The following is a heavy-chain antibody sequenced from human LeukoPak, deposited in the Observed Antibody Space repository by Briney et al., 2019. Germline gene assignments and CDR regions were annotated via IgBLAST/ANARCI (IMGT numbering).Heavy chain of an antibody. CDR1: GGTFSSYG. Sequence: ASVKVSCKASGGTFSSYGISWVRQAPGQGLEWMGWISAYNGNTNYAQKLQGRVTMTTDTSTSTAYMELRSLRSDDTAVYYCARVQSGWDMVRGVSLPYYFDYWGQGTLVTVSS. CDR3: ARVQSGWDMVRGVSLPYYFDY. J-gene: IGHJ4*02. V-gene: IGHV1-18*01. D-gene: IGHD3-10*01. CDR2: ISAYNGNT.